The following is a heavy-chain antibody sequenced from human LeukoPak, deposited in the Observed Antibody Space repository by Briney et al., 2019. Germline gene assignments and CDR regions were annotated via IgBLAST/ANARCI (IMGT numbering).Heavy chain of an antibody. CDR2: INHSGST. CDR1: GGSFSGYY. D-gene: IGHD4-23*01. J-gene: IGHJ4*02. Sequence: PSETLSLTCAVYGGSFSGYYWSWIRQPLGKGLEWIGEINHSGSTNYNPSLKSRVTISVDTSKNQFSLKLSSVTAADTAVYYCARGDTVVSFDYWGQGTLVTVSS. V-gene: IGHV4-34*01. CDR3: ARGDTVVSFDY.